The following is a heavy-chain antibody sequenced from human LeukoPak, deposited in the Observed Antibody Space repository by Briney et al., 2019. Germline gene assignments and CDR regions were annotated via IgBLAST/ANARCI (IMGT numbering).Heavy chain of an antibody. CDR1: GYTFTSYD. V-gene: IGHV1-8*01. J-gene: IGHJ5*02. D-gene: IGHD1-26*01. Sequence: ASVKVSCKASGYTFTSYDINWVRQATGQGLEWMGWMNPNSGNTGYAQKFQGRVTMTRDTSISTAYMELSSLRSEDTAVYYCARRRSSEVGADPPNWFDPWGQGTLVTVSS. CDR2: MNPNSGNT. CDR3: ARRRSSEVGADPPNWFDP.